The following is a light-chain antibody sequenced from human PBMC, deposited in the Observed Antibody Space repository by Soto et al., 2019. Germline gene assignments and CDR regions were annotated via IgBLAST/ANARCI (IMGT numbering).Light chain of an antibody. CDR3: QHYGGSFT. J-gene: IGKJ5*01. V-gene: IGKV3-20*01. CDR2: GAS. CDR1: ESVSSVY. Sequence: EIVLMQSPGTLSLSPGERATLSCRASESVSSVYLAWYQHKPGQAPRLLIFGASSRATAIPDRFSGSGSGTDFTLTISRLEPEDFAVYYCQHYGGSFTFGQGTRLEIK.